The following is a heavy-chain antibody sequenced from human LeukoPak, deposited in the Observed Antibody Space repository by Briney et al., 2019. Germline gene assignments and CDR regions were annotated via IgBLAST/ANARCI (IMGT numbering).Heavy chain of an antibody. CDR3: ARGTVVTPLKYYYYGMDV. J-gene: IGHJ6*02. Sequence: SETLSLTCTVSGGSISSSSYYWGWIRQPPGKGLEWIGSIYYSGSTNYNPSLKSRVTISVDTSKNQFSLKLSSVTAADTAVYYCARGTVVTPLKYYYYGMDVWGQGTTVTVSS. V-gene: IGHV4-39*07. CDR2: IYYSGST. CDR1: GGSISSSSYY. D-gene: IGHD4-23*01.